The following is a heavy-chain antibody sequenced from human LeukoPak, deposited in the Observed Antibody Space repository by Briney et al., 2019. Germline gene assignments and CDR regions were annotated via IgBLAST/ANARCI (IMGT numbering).Heavy chain of an antibody. CDR2: TYYSGST. CDR3: ARVQDYYDSSGYSLFDWFDP. J-gene: IGHJ5*02. CDR1: GGSISSYY. V-gene: IGHV4-59*01. Sequence: SETLSLTCTVSGGSISSYYWSWIRQPPGKGLEWIGYTYYSGSTNYNPSLKSRVTISVDTSKNQFSLKLSSVTAADTAVYYCARVQDYYDSSGYSLFDWFDPWGQGTLVTVSS. D-gene: IGHD3-22*01.